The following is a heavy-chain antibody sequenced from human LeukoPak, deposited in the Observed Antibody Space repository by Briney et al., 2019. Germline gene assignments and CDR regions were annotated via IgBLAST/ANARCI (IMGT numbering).Heavy chain of an antibody. CDR3: ARDRDCSSTSCYVVGNWFDP. J-gene: IGHJ5*02. Sequence: SVKVSCKASGGTFSSYAISWVRQAPGQGLEWMGGIIPIFGTANYAQKFQGRVTITTDESTSTAYMELSSLRSEDTAVYYCARDRDCSSTSCYVVGNWFDPWGQGTLVTVSS. CDR2: IIPIFGTA. V-gene: IGHV1-69*05. CDR1: GGTFSSYA. D-gene: IGHD2-2*01.